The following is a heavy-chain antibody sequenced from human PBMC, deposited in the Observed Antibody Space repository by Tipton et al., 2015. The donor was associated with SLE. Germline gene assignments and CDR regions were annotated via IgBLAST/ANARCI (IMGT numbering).Heavy chain of an antibody. CDR1: GGSISSHY. J-gene: IGHJ4*02. V-gene: IGHV4-59*11. Sequence: TLSLTCTVSGGSISSHYWSWIRQPPGKGLEWIGYIYYSGSTNYNPSLKSRVTISVDTSKNQFSLKLSSVTAADTAVYYCATLGGSSLFDYWGQGTLVTVSS. CDR2: IYYSGST. D-gene: IGHD6-6*01. CDR3: ATLGGSSLFDY.